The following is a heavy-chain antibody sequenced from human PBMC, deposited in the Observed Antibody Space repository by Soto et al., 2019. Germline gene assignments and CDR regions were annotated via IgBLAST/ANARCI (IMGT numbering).Heavy chain of an antibody. V-gene: IGHV1-46*01. Sequence: ASVKVSCKASGYTFINYYMHWVRQAPGQGLEWMGIINPNGGSTTYAQKFQGRVTLTRDTSTNTVNMELSSLRSEDTAVYYCARSVGWIFGVVTRPEDYYYYYGMDVWAQGTTVTVFS. CDR3: ARSVGWIFGVVTRPEDYYYYYGMDV. CDR2: INPNGGST. CDR1: GYTFINYY. J-gene: IGHJ6*02. D-gene: IGHD3-3*01.